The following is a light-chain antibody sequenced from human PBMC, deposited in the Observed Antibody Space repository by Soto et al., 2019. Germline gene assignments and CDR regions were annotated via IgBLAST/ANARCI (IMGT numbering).Light chain of an antibody. CDR1: QSVISY. J-gene: IGKJ3*01. CDR2: GAS. V-gene: IGKV3-20*01. Sequence: EIVLIQSPATLSLSPGQRPPFSCSGSQSVISYLAWYQQNPGQAPRLLIYGASSRATGIPGRFSGSGSGTDFTLTISRLEPEDFAVYYCQQYGRSPFTFGPGTKVDI. CDR3: QQYGRSPFT.